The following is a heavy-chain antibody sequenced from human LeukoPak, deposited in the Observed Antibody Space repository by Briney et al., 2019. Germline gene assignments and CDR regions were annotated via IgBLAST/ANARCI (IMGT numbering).Heavy chain of an antibody. CDR2: FDPEDGET. CDR3: ATSTLFGSGYHY. V-gene: IGHV1-24*01. CDR1: GYTLTELS. Sequence: ASVTVPCKVSGYTLTELSMHWVRQAPGKGLEWMGGFDPEDGETIYAQKFQGRVTMTEDTSTDTAYMELSSLRSEDTAVYYCATSTLFGSGYHYWGQGTLVTVSS. J-gene: IGHJ4*02. D-gene: IGHD3-9*01.